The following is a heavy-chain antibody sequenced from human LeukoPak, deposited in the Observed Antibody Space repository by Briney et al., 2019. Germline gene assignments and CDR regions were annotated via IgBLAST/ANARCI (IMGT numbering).Heavy chain of an antibody. CDR1: GFTFSSYA. Sequence: PGGSPRLSCAASGFTFSSYAMHWVRQAPGKGLEWVAVISYDGSNKYYADSVKGRFTISRDNSKNTLYLQMNSLRAEDTAVYYCASIAVAGTGNWGQGTLVTVSS. D-gene: IGHD6-19*01. CDR3: ASIAVAGTGN. CDR2: ISYDGSNK. V-gene: IGHV3-30-3*01. J-gene: IGHJ4*02.